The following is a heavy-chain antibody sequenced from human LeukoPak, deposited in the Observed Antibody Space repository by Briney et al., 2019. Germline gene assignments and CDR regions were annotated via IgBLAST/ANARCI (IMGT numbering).Heavy chain of an antibody. CDR1: GFTFSNAW. J-gene: IGHJ4*02. CDR2: IKSKTDGWTT. V-gene: IGHV3-15*01. D-gene: IGHD2-21*01. Sequence: GGSLRLSCAASGFTFSNAWMSWVRQAPGKGLEWVGRIKSKTDGWTTDYAAPVKGRFTISRDDSKNTLYLQMNSQRAEDTAVYYCAKLANAASDFDYWGQGTLVTVSS. CDR3: AKLANAASDFDY.